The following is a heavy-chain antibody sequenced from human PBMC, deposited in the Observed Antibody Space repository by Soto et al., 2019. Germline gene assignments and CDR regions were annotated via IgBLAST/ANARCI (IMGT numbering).Heavy chain of an antibody. Sequence: GGSLRLSCAAFGFTFKSYPLHWVRQAPGKGLEWVAVISYDGKNKYYADSVKGRFTSSRDNSKNTLYLQMDSLRTEDTAVYYCARDVSVASADYYFDSWGQGT. CDR1: GFTFKSYP. CDR2: ISYDGKNK. D-gene: IGHD6-13*01. J-gene: IGHJ4*02. CDR3: ARDVSVASADYYFDS. V-gene: IGHV3-30*04.